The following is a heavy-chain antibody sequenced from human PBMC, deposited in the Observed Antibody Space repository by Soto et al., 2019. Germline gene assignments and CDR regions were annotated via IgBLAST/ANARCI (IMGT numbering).Heavy chain of an antibody. D-gene: IGHD2-15*01. CDR3: AGASSRVSSVVEAY. Sequence: ASAKVSCKAANDNLFSHFSHGVRQAPGEGLEWLGIINPGHNRASYSTEFQGRPTLTSDMPSRTVYMQLSNLRSDDTAVYYCAGASSRVSSVVEAYWGQGTLVTVSS. CDR1: NDNLFSHF. V-gene: IGHV1-46*01. CDR2: INPGHNRA. J-gene: IGHJ4*02.